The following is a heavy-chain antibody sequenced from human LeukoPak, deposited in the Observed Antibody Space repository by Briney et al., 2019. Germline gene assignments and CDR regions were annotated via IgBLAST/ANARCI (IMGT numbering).Heavy chain of an antibody. CDR3: ARWDSAVTGYY. J-gene: IGHJ4*02. Sequence: GGSLRLSCAATEFTFSDHYMDWVRQAPGKGLEWIGRTRNKANSYTTEYAASVRGRFTISRDDSKNSLYLQMNSLKTEDTAVYYCARWDSAVTGYYWGQGTLVTVSS. V-gene: IGHV3-72*01. CDR2: TRNKANSYTT. D-gene: IGHD3-9*01. CDR1: EFTFSDHY.